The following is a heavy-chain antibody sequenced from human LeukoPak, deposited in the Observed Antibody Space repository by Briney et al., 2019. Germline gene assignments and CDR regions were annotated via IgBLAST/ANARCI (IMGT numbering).Heavy chain of an antibody. CDR1: GFTFSSYS. D-gene: IGHD3-10*01. Sequence: PGGSLRLSCAASGFTFSSYSMNWVRQAPGKGLEWVSSISSSSSYIYYADSVKGRFTISRDNAKNSLYLQMNSLRAEDTAVYYCARGSPYYGSGSYPLYYYMDVWGKGTTVTVSS. J-gene: IGHJ6*03. CDR3: ARGSPYYGSGSYPLYYYMDV. CDR2: ISSSSSYI. V-gene: IGHV3-21*01.